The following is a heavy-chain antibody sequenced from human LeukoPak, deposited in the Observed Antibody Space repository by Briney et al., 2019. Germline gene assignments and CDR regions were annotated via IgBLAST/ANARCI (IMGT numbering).Heavy chain of an antibody. Sequence: PGGSLRLSCAASGFTFSNFWMHWVRQAPGKGLVWVSRIHSDGSSTSYADSVKGRFTISRDNAKNTLYLQMNSLRAEDTAVYYCAKGRVTYDYWGQGTLVTVSS. CDR3: AKGRVTYDY. CDR1: GFTFSNFW. J-gene: IGHJ4*02. D-gene: IGHD4-11*01. V-gene: IGHV3-74*01. CDR2: IHSDGSST.